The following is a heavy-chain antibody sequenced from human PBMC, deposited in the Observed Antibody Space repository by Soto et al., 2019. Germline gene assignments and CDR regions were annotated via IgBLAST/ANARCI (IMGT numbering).Heavy chain of an antibody. CDR3: AALWFGELAFNY. D-gene: IGHD3-10*01. Sequence: SETLSLTCSFSGYSISSGYYWGWVRQAPGKGLEWLGSVYHNGIMFHNPSFQSRVTISVDTSKNQFSLNLRSVTAADTAVYYCAALWFGELAFNYWGHGILVTVSS. CDR2: VYHNGIM. J-gene: IGHJ4*01. V-gene: IGHV4-38-2*02. CDR1: GYSISSGYY.